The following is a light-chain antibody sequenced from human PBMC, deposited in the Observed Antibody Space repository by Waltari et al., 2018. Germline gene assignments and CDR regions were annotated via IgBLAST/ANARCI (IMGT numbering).Light chain of an antibody. J-gene: IGLJ3*02. Sequence: QSVLTQPPSASGTPGQRVTLSCSGSSYNIGSNYVYWYQQLPGTAPKLLIYRNNPRPSGVPDGFSASKSDTSASRAISGLRSEDEADYYCAAWDDSLSGPVFGGGTKVTVL. CDR3: AAWDDSLSGPV. V-gene: IGLV1-47*01. CDR1: SYNIGSNY. CDR2: RNN.